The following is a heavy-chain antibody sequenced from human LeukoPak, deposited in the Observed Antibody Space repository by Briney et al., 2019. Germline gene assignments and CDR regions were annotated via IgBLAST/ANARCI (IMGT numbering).Heavy chain of an antibody. J-gene: IGHJ6*03. CDR3: ARDSPIGYCSSTSCYYYYYMDV. V-gene: IGHV4-4*07. CDR2: IYTSGST. CDR1: GGSISSYY. D-gene: IGHD2-2*01. Sequence: PSETLSLTCTVSGGSISSYYWSWIRQPAGKGLEWIGRIYTSGSTNYNPSLKSRVTMSADTSKNQFSLKLSSVTAADTAVYYCARDSPIGYCSSTSCYYYYYMDVWGKGTTVTVSS.